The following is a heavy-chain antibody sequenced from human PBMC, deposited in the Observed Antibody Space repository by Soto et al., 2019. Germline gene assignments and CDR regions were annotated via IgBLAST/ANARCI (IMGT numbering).Heavy chain of an antibody. V-gene: IGHV5-51*01. CDR1: GYSFSSYW. CDR3: ARSRGSYYTDAFDI. CDR2: IYSADSDS. J-gene: IGHJ3*02. D-gene: IGHD1-26*01. Sequence: GESLKISCKGSGYSFSSYWIAWVRQMPGKGLEWMGIIYSADSDSRYSPSFQGQVIISVDKSINSAYLQWSSLKTSDTAMYYCARSRGSYYTDAFDIWGQGTMVTVS.